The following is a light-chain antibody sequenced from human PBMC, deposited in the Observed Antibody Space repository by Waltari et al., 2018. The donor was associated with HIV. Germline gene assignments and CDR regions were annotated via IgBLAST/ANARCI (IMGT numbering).Light chain of an antibody. J-gene: IGLJ2*01. CDR1: DSDFGLYNF. CDR3: ASYTADDTVL. Sequence: SDLTQPASVSGFLGQSITISCTGGDSDFGLYNFISWYQQQPGEVPKLLLYEVDTRASGIPCRFSGSKSGNTASLTITGLQIEDEGLYYCASYTADDTVLFGGGTTVTVL. V-gene: IGLV2-14*01. CDR2: EVD.